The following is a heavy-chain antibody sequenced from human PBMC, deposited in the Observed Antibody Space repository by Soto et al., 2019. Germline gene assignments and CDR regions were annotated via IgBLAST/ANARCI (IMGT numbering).Heavy chain of an antibody. CDR1: GVSISSVSLSSNY. Sequence: NPSETLSLTCTVSGVSISSVSLSSNYWGWIRQPPGKGLECIGSISYTGNTNYNPSLKSRVTISVDTSKNQFSLKLSSVTAADTAVYYCARIPYSSASFDYWGQGTLVTVSS. D-gene: IGHD6-19*01. V-gene: IGHV4-61*01. CDR3: ARIPYSSASFDY. J-gene: IGHJ4*02. CDR2: ISYTGNT.